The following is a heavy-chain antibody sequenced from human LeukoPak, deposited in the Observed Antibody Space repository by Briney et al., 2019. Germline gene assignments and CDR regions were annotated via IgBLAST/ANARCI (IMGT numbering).Heavy chain of an antibody. J-gene: IGHJ4*02. D-gene: IGHD5-12*01. Sequence: DPSGTLSLTCAVSGGSISSSNWWSWVRQPPGQGLEWIGEIYHSGSTNYNPSLKSRVTISVDKSKNQFSLKLSSVTAADTAVYYCAREITLTGYKYGLGFNYWGQGTLVTVSS. V-gene: IGHV4-4*02. CDR3: AREITLTGYKYGLGFNY. CDR1: GGSISSSNW. CDR2: IYHSGST.